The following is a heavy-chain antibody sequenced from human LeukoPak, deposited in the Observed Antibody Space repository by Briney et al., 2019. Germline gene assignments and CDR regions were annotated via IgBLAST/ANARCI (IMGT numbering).Heavy chain of an antibody. Sequence: ASVKVSCKASGGTFISYAISWVRQAPGQGLEWMGGIIPIFGTANYAQKFQGRVTITADESTSTAYMELSSLRSEDTAVYYCARDDRGYDFWSGYYKPYYFDYWGQGTLVTVSS. CDR1: GGTFISYA. CDR3: ARDDRGYDFWSGYYKPYYFDY. V-gene: IGHV1-69*01. J-gene: IGHJ4*02. D-gene: IGHD3-3*01. CDR2: IIPIFGTA.